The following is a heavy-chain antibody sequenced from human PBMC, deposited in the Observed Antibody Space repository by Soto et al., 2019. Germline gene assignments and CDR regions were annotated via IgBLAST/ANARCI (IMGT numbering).Heavy chain of an antibody. CDR1: GFSLSTTGMG. CDR3: AHRRKIYDSVRGDYRYACFDY. CDR2: IYWNNDK. J-gene: IGHJ4*02. Sequence: KSGPTLVNPTQTLTLTCTFSGFSLSTTGMGVGWIRQPPGKALEWLALIYWNNDKRYSPSLKSRLSITRDTSKNRVVLTMTNMDPVDNATYYCAHRRKIYDSVRGDYRYACFDYWGQGSLVTVSS. V-gene: IGHV2-5*01. D-gene: IGHD3-16*02.